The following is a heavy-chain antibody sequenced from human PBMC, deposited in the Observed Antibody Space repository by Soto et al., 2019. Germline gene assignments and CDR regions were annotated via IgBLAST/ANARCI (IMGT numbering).Heavy chain of an antibody. CDR2: INAGNGNT. CDR3: ARAVAVPADFDF. D-gene: IGHD6-19*01. V-gene: IGHV1-3*01. Sequence: ASVKVSCKASGYTFTGYAMHWVRQAPGQRLEWMGWINAGNGNTKYSQKFQGRVTITRDTSASTAYMDLSSLRSEDTAVYYCARAVAVPADFDFWGQGTLVTVSS. J-gene: IGHJ4*02. CDR1: GYTFTGYA.